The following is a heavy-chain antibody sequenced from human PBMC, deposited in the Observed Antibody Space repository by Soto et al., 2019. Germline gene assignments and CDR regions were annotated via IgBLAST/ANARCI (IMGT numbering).Heavy chain of an antibody. J-gene: IGHJ6*02. CDR2: TYYRSKWYN. Sequence: SQTLSLTCAISGDSVSSNSAAWNWIRQSPSRGLEWLGRTYYRSKWYNDYAVSVKSRITINPDTSKNQFSLQLNSVTPEDTAVYYCSRDPYSSSWYYYYYGMDVWGQGTTVTVSS. D-gene: IGHD6-13*01. CDR1: GDSVSSNSAA. V-gene: IGHV6-1*01. CDR3: SRDPYSSSWYYYYYGMDV.